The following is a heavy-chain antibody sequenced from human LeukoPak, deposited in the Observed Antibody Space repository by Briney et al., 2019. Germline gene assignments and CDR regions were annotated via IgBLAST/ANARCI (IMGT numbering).Heavy chain of an antibody. D-gene: IGHD3-3*01. J-gene: IGHJ3*02. CDR2: IRYDGSNK. V-gene: IGHV3-30*02. Sequence: GGSLSLSCAASGFTFSSYGMHWVRQAPGKGLEWVAFIRYDGSNKYYADSVKGRFTISRDNSKNTLYLQMNSLRAEDTAVYYCAKSFWPPGKAAFDIWGQGTMVTVSS. CDR1: GFTFSSYG. CDR3: AKSFWPPGKAAFDI.